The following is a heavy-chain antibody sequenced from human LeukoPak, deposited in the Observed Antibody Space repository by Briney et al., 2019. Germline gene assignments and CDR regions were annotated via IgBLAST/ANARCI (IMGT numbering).Heavy chain of an antibody. CDR2: ISGSGVST. V-gene: IGHV3-23*01. D-gene: IGHD3-10*01. J-gene: IGHJ4*02. CDR1: GLTLSDNY. CDR3: AKESRYYYGSGSFSSQFDY. Sequence: PGGSLRLSCSSSGLTLSDNYMSWFRQAPGKGLEWVSTISGSGVSTYYADSVKGRFTSSRDNSKNTLYLQMNNLRAEDTAVYYCAKESRYYYGSGSFSSQFDYWGQGNLVTVSS.